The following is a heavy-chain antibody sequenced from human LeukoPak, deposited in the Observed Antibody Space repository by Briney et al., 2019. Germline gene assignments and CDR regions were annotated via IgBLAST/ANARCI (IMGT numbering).Heavy chain of an antibody. CDR2: INHSGST. J-gene: IGHJ2*01. V-gene: IGHV4-34*01. CDR1: GGSFSGYY. D-gene: IGHD3-22*01. Sequence: SETLSLTCAVYGGSFSGYYWSWIRQPPGKGLEWIGEINHSGSTNYNPSLKSRVTISVDTSKNQFSLKLSSVTAADTAVYYCARGRRITMIVVVISHWYFDLWGRGTLVTVSS. CDR3: ARGRRITMIVVVISHWYFDL.